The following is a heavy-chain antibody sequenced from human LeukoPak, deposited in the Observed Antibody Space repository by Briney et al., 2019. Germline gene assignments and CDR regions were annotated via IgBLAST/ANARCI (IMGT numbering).Heavy chain of an antibody. D-gene: IGHD3-10*01. J-gene: IGHJ4*02. Sequence: PGRSLRLSCAASGFTFSSYGMHWVRQAPGKGLEGVAVISYDGSNKYYADSVKGRFTISRDNSKNTLYLQMNSQRAEDTAVYYCAKGDSGLLWFGESALIDYWGQGTLVTVSS. CDR1: GFTFSSYG. CDR2: ISYDGSNK. CDR3: AKGDSGLLWFGESALIDY. V-gene: IGHV3-30*18.